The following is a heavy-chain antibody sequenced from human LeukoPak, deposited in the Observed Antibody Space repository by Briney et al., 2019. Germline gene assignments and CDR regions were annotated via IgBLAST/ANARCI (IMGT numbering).Heavy chain of an antibody. CDR1: GLTFSSYA. Sequence: GGSLRLSCAASGLTFSSYAMSWVRQAPGEGLEWVSAISGSGGSTYYADSVKGRFTISRDNSKNTLYLQMNSLRAEDTAVYYCAKDQGGPYYYYYYGMDVWGQGTTVTVSS. CDR2: ISGSGGST. D-gene: IGHD3-16*01. J-gene: IGHJ6*02. CDR3: AKDQGGPYYYYYYGMDV. V-gene: IGHV3-23*01.